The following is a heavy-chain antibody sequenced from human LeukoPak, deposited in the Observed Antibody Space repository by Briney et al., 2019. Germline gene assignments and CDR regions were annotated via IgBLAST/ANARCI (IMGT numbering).Heavy chain of an antibody. Sequence: GSSVKVSCKASGGTFSSYAISWVRQAPGQGLEWMGGIIPIFGTANYAQRFQGRATITADESTSTAYMELSSLRSEDTAVYYCARGIVATIEPTDAFDIWGQGTMVTVSS. CDR1: GGTFSSYA. CDR2: IIPIFGTA. D-gene: IGHD5-12*01. V-gene: IGHV1-69*01. CDR3: ARGIVATIEPTDAFDI. J-gene: IGHJ3*02.